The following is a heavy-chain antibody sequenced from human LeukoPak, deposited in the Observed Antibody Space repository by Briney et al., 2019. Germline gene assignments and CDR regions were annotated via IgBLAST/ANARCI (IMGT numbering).Heavy chain of an antibody. CDR2: IYYSGST. V-gene: IGHV4-31*03. CDR1: GGSISSGGYS. D-gene: IGHD6-19*01. J-gene: IGHJ4*02. CDR3: ARVSAVAGLSN. Sequence: SETLSLTCTVSGGSISSGGYSWSWIRQHPGKGLEWIGYIYYSGSTYYNPSLKSRVTISVDTPKNQFSLKLSSVTAADTAVYYCARVSAVAGLSNWGQGTLVTVSS.